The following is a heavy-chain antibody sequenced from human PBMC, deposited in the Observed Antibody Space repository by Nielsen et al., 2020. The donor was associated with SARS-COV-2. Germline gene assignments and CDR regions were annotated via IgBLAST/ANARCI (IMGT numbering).Heavy chain of an antibody. Sequence: GGSLRLSCAASGFTFSDYYMSWIRQAPGKGLEWVSYISSSSSYTNYADSVKGRFTISRDNSKNTLYLQMNSLRAEDTAVYYCAREGAAAVLSGMDVWGQGTTVTVSS. D-gene: IGHD6-13*01. CDR2: ISSSSSYT. J-gene: IGHJ6*02. V-gene: IGHV3-11*06. CDR3: AREGAAAVLSGMDV. CDR1: GFTFSDYY.